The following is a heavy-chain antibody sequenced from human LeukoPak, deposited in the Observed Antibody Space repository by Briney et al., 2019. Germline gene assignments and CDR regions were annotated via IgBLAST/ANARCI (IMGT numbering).Heavy chain of an antibody. CDR3: ARVGVGGNYYDSSGYLY. CDR1: GYTFTNYD. V-gene: IGHV1-8*01. J-gene: IGHJ4*02. CDR2: MHPSNGDT. Sequence: ASVKVSCKASGYTFTNYDINWVRQATGQGLEWMGWMHPSNGDTGYAQKFQGRVTMTTDTSTSTAYMELRSLRSDDTAVYYCARVGVGGNYYDSSGYLYWGQGTLVTVSS. D-gene: IGHD3-22*01.